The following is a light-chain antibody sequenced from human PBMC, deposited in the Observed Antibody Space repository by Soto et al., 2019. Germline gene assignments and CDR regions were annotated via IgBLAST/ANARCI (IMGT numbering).Light chain of an antibody. CDR1: SSDIGGYNS. V-gene: IGLV2-14*01. Sequence: QSVLTQPASVSGSPGPSITISCTGTSSDIGGYNSVSWYQQFPGKAPKLVIYEVTNRPSGVSNRFSGSKSGNTASLTISGLQAEDEADYYCASYTRANPVFGGGTKLTVL. J-gene: IGLJ2*01. CDR3: ASYTRANPV. CDR2: EVT.